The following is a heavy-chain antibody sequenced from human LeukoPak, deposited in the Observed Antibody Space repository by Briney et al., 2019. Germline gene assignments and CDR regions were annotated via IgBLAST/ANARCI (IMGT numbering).Heavy chain of an antibody. CDR3: ARGLRWDSGNDWGPEH. J-gene: IGHJ4*02. D-gene: IGHD5-12*01. V-gene: IGHV4-4*07. CDR1: GDSMNGYY. CDR2: LFTGGNA. Sequence: SETLSLTCSVSGDSMNGYYWIWIRQTAGKGLEWIGRLFTGGNAECNPSLKSRVTKSVETSKSQFSLKLTSVTAADTAIYYCARGLRWDSGNDWGPEHWGQGVLVTVSS.